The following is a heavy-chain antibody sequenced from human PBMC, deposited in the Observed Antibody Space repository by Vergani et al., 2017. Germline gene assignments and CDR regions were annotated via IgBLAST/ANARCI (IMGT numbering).Heavy chain of an antibody. CDR2: ISCNSNSI. Sequence: EVQLEESGGGLVLPGRSLRLSCVASGFTSAGYAMHWVRQAPGKGLEWVSGISCNSNSIGYADSVKGRFTISRDNAKNPLYLQMNSLRAEDTALYYCAKDLGTSSGGVWFDPWGQGTLVTVSS. CDR3: AKDLGTSSGGVWFDP. V-gene: IGHV3-9*02. D-gene: IGHD6-6*01. CDR1: GFTSAGYA. J-gene: IGHJ5*02.